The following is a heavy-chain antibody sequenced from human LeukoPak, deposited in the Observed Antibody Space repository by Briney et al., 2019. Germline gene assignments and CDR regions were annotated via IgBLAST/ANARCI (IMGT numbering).Heavy chain of an antibody. CDR3: AREANYYDSSGYLDY. CDR2: ISWNSGSI. V-gene: IGHV3-9*01. J-gene: IGHJ4*02. CDR1: GFTFDDYA. D-gene: IGHD3-22*01. Sequence: GGSLRLSCAASGFTFDDYAMHWVRQARGKGLEWVSGISWNSGSIGYADSVKGRFTISRDNAKNSLYLQMNSLRAEDTALYYCAREANYYDSSGYLDYWGQGTLVTVSS.